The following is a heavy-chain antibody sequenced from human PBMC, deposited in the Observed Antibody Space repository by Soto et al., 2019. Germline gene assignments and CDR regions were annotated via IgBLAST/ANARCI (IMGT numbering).Heavy chain of an antibody. V-gene: IGHV3-72*01. Sequence: GTLRLSCAATGFTFSDHYMEWVRQAPGKGLEWVGRIRNKANRYSTEYAASVQGRFTISRDDSMNSLYLQMNSLKTEDTAVIYCARYSGSYSQGLEYGGQGTPVTVTS. CDR2: IRNKANRYST. CDR3: ARYSGSYSQGLEY. CDR1: GFTFSDHY. J-gene: IGHJ4*02. D-gene: IGHD1-26*01.